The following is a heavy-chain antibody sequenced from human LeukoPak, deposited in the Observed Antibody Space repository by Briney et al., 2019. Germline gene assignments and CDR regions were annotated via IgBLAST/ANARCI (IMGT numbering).Heavy chain of an antibody. D-gene: IGHD3-10*01. J-gene: IGHJ5*02. CDR2: IYHSGST. CDR1: GYSISSGYY. Sequence: SETLSLTCTVSGYSISSGYYWGWIRQPPGKGLEWIGSIYHSGSTYYNPSLKSRVTISVDTSKNQFSLKLSSVTAADTAVYYCARDFGFGELPWFDPWGQGTLVTVSS. CDR3: ARDFGFGELPWFDP. V-gene: IGHV4-38-2*02.